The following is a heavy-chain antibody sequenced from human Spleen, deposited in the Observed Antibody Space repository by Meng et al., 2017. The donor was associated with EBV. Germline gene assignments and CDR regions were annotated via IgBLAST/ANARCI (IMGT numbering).Heavy chain of an antibody. CDR2: IIPMLGTA. V-gene: IGHV1-69*01. D-gene: IGHD1-26*01. J-gene: IGHJ4*02. Sequence: QVQLVQSGADVKTPGSPVKVSCKVSGGTFSSHGITWVRQVPGQGLEWMGVIIPMLGTAKYAQKFQGRVTITADEPTSTAYMEVSSLRSEDTAVYYCATNKAGELLGQSDYWGRGTLVTVSS. CDR1: GGTFSSHG. CDR3: ATNKAGELLGQSDY.